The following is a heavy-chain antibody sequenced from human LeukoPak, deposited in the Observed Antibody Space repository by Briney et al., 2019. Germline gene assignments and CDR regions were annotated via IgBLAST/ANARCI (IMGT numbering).Heavy chain of an antibody. Sequence: SSETLSLTCTVSGGSISSYYWSWIRQPPGKGLEWIGYIYYSGSTNYNPSLKSRVTISVDTSKNQFSLKLSSVTAADTAVYYCARVRGVVATITSWFDPWGQGTLVTVSS. CDR1: GGSISSYY. J-gene: IGHJ5*02. CDR3: ARVRGVVATITSWFDP. V-gene: IGHV4-59*01. D-gene: IGHD5-12*01. CDR2: IYYSGST.